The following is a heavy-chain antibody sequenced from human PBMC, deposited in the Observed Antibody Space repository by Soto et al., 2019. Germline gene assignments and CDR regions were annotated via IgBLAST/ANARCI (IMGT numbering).Heavy chain of an antibody. CDR2: IYHSGST. CDR3: ARDQGPITMVRGVIDY. CDR1: SGSISSSNW. J-gene: IGHJ4*02. Sequence: PSATLSLTCAVSSGSISSSNWWSWVRQPPGKGLEWIGEIYHSGSTNYNPSLKSRVTISVDKSKNQFSLKLSSVTAADTAVYYCARDQGPITMVRGVIDYWGQGTLVTVSS. V-gene: IGHV4-4*02. D-gene: IGHD3-10*01.